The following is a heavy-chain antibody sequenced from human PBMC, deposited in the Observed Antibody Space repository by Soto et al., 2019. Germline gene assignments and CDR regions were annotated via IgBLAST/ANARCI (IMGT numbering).Heavy chain of an antibody. CDR2: IYYSGST. Sequence: SETLSLTCTVSGGSISSYYWSWIRQPPGKGLEWIGYIYYSGSTNYNPSLKSRVTISVDTSKNQFSLKLSSVTAADTAVYYCARRRDYDILTGYYDYWGQGTLVTVSS. CDR3: ARRRDYDILTGYYDY. J-gene: IGHJ4*02. CDR1: GGSISSYY. V-gene: IGHV4-59*01. D-gene: IGHD3-9*01.